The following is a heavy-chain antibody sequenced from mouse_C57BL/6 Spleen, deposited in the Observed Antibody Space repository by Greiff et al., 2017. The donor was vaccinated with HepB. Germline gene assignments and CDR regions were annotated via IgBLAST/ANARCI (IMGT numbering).Heavy chain of an antibody. V-gene: IGHV1-26*01. Sequence: VQLQQSGPELVKPGASVKISCKASGYTFTDYYMNWVKPGHGKSLEWIGDINPNNGGTSYNQKFKGKATLTVDKSSSTAYMELRSLTSEDSAVYYCALITTVVVDYWGQGTTLTVSS. CDR2: INPNNGGT. CDR3: ALITTVVVDY. CDR1: GYTFTDYY. D-gene: IGHD1-1*01. J-gene: IGHJ2*01.